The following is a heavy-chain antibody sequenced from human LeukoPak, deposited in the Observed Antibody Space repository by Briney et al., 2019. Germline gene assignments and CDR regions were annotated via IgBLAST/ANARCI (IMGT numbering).Heavy chain of an antibody. J-gene: IGHJ3*02. CDR2: IYYSGST. CDR3: ARVAPHQYCSSTSCSPDPAFDI. D-gene: IGHD2-2*01. CDR1: GGSISSYY. V-gene: IGHV4-59*12. Sequence: SETLSLTCTVSGGSISSYYWSWIRQPPGKGLEWIGYIYYSGSTYYNPSLKSRVTISVDRSKNQFSLKLSSVTAADTAVYYCARVAPHQYCSSTSCSPDPAFDIWGQGTMVTVSS.